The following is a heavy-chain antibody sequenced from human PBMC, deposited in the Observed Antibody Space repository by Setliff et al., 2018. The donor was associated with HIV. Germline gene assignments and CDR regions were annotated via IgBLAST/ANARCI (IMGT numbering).Heavy chain of an antibody. J-gene: IGHJ5*02. CDR3: ARTWLHYGADIPRFDP. CDR2: IYYNGNT. CDR1: GGSMSSGGYY. V-gene: IGHV4-31*03. Sequence: SETLSLTCNVSGGSMSSGGYYWSWIRQHPGKGLEWLGYIYYNGNTDYNPSLKSRITISVDTSQNQFSLRLSSVTAADTAIYYCARTWLHYGADIPRFDPWGQGVLVTVSS. D-gene: IGHD4-17*01.